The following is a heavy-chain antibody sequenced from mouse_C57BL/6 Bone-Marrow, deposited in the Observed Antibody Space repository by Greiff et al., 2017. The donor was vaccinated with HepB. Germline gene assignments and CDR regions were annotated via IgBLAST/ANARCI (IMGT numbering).Heavy chain of an antibody. D-gene: IGHD2-4*01. J-gene: IGHJ3*01. Sequence: QVQLQQPGAELVKPGASVKMSCKASGYTFTSYWITWVKQRPGQGLEWIGDIYPGSGSTNYNEKFKSKATLTVDTSSSTAYMQLSSLTSEDSAVYYCARKSIYYDYPAYWGQGTLVTVSA. CDR2: IYPGSGST. CDR3: ARKSIYYDYPAY. V-gene: IGHV1-55*01. CDR1: GYTFTSYW.